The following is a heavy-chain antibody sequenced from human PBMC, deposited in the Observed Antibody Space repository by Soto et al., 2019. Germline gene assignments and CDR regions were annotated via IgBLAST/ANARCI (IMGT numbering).Heavy chain of an antibody. CDR2: INAANGDT. V-gene: IGHV1-3*01. J-gene: IGHJ5*02. Sequence: QVQLVQSGAEVKKPGASVRVSCKASGYMFTSHAIHWVRQAPGQRLEWLGWINAANGDTKYSLKFQDRVIITRDTSANTAYMDLSSLKSEDTAVYYCATSGASSPGNWFDAWGQGTLVTVSS. CDR1: GYMFTSHA. CDR3: ATSGASSPGNWFDA. D-gene: IGHD6-13*01.